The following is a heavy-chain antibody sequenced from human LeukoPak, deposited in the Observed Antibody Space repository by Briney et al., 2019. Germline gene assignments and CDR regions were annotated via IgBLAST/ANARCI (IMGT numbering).Heavy chain of an antibody. D-gene: IGHD3/OR15-3a*01. CDR1: GFTFKYYA. J-gene: IGHJ4*02. Sequence: GGSLRLSCAASGFTFKYYAISWVRQAPGKGLEWVLSISGTGDNTYYADSVKGRFTSSRDNSKNTLFLQMNSLRAEDTAIYYCARGVNDFWTGYYDYWGQGTLATVSS. CDR2: ISGTGDNT. V-gene: IGHV3-23*01. CDR3: ARGVNDFWTGYYDY.